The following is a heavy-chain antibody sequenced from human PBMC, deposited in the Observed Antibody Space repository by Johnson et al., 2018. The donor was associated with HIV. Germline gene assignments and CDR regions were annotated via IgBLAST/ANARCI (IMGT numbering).Heavy chain of an antibody. CDR1: GFSFSPYA. J-gene: IGHJ3*01. D-gene: IGHD1-26*01. V-gene: IGHV3-30*04. CDR3: AKGGVWEIPLGFGAVDF. Sequence: QVQLVESGGGVVQHGRSLRLSCAASGFSFSPYALHWVRQTPGKGLEWVAVISHDGSKKYYADSVKGRFTISKDNSKNTLYLQVKSLRAEDTAVYFCAKGGVWEIPLGFGAVDFWGQGTMVSASS. CDR2: ISHDGSKK.